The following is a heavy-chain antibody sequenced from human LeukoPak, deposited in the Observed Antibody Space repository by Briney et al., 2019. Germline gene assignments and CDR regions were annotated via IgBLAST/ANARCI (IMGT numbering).Heavy chain of an antibody. D-gene: IGHD1/OR15-1a*01. Sequence: PGGSLRLSCAASGFTFSSYWMSWVRQAPGKGLEWVANIKQDGSEKYYVDSVKGRFTISRDNAKNSLYLQMNSLRDDDTAVYYCARGEHRSAWLIDYWGQGTLVTVSS. V-gene: IGHV3-7*01. CDR3: ARGEHRSAWLIDY. J-gene: IGHJ4*02. CDR1: GFTFSSYW. CDR2: IKQDGSEK.